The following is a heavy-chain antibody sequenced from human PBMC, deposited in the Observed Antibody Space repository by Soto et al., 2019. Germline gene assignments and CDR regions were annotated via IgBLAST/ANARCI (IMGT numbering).Heavy chain of an antibody. J-gene: IGHJ6*02. Sequence: SETLALSCTVSGGSISSGDYYWSWIRQPPGKGLEWIGYIYYSGSTYYNPSLKSRVTISVDTSKNQFSLKLGSVTAADTAVYYCARDSIPSTKVTFYYYYYGMGVWGQGTTVPVSS. CDR1: GGSISSGDYY. D-gene: IGHD5-18*01. V-gene: IGHV4-30-4*01. CDR3: ARDSIPSTKVTFYYYYYGMGV. CDR2: IYYSGST.